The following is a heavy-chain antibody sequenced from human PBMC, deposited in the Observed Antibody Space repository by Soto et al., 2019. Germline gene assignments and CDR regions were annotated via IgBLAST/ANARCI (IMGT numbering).Heavy chain of an antibody. CDR1: GFSLSTSGVG. CDR3: AHRVVGPGPITRAFDF. D-gene: IGHD2-15*01. J-gene: IGHJ3*01. CDR2: IYWDGDK. Sequence: ITLKESGPTLVQPTQTLTLTCTFSGFSLSTSGVGVGWIRQPPGKTLEWLALIYWDGDKRYTPSLKSRLFISKDTSKNQVVLTMTKVDPEDTATYYCAHRVVGPGPITRAFDFWGQGTMVTVSS. V-gene: IGHV2-5*02.